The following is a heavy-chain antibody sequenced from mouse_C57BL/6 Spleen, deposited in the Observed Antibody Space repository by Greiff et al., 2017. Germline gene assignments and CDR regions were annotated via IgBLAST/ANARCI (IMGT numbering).Heavy chain of an antibody. V-gene: IGHV1-5*01. Sequence: EVQLQQSGTVLARPGASVKMSCKTSGYTFTSYWMHWVKQRPGQGLEWIGAIYPGNSDTSYNQKFKGKAKLTAVTSASTAYMELSSLTNEDSAVYYCTRGSGSSGFDYWGQGTTLTVSS. CDR1: GYTFTSYW. D-gene: IGHD1-1*01. J-gene: IGHJ2*01. CDR2: IYPGNSDT. CDR3: TRGSGSSGFDY.